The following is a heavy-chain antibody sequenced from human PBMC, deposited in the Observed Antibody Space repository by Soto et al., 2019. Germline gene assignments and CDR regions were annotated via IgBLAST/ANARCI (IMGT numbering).Heavy chain of an antibody. CDR3: ARDHPYTAMDLFDY. D-gene: IGHD5-18*01. Sequence: PGGSLRLSCAASGFTFSGYGMHWVRQAPGKGLEWVAVIWYDGSNKYYADSVKGRFTISRDNSKNTLYLQMNSLRAEDTAVYYCARDHPYTAMDLFDYWGQGTLVTVSS. V-gene: IGHV3-33*01. CDR2: IWYDGSNK. CDR1: GFTFSGYG. J-gene: IGHJ4*02.